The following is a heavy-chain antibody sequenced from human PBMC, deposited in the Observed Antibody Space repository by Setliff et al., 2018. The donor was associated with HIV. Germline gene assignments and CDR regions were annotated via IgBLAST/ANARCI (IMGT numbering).Heavy chain of an antibody. CDR1: GGSLSGYH. V-gene: IGHV4-34*01. CDR3: AAPRGMSTILVY. J-gene: IGHJ4*02. Sequence: SETLPLTCAVYGGSLSGYHWSWIRQSPGKGLEWIGEINNSGSTNYNQSLKSRVIISIDTSKKQFSLKLTSVTAADTATYYCAAPRGMSTILVYWGQGSLVTVSS. CDR2: INNSGST. D-gene: IGHD3-9*01.